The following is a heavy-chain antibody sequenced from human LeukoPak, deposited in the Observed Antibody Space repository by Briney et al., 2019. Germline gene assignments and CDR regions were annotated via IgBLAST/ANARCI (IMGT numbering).Heavy chain of an antibody. CDR1: GYTFTSYC. CDR3: SRGLVLAATTTTRMVYYYMYA. Sequence: ASVKVSCTASGYTFTSYCISWVRQAPGQGLEWMGWISAYNGNTNYAHKLQGRVTMTTDTSKNTAYLELNSLRADDTAVYYCSRGLVLAATTTTRMVYYYMYASGKGTPGTVSS. V-gene: IGHV1-18*01. D-gene: IGHD2-2*01. CDR2: ISAYNGNT. J-gene: IGHJ6*03.